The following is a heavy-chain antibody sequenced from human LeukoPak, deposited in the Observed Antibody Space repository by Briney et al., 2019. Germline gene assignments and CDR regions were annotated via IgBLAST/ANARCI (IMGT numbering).Heavy chain of an antibody. V-gene: IGHV3-21*01. D-gene: IGHD4-17*01. CDR3: ATITPTVTTVYFDY. Sequence: GGSLRLSCAASGFTFSSYSMNWARQAPGKGLEWVSSISSSSSYIYYADSVKGRFTISRDNAKNSLYLQMNSLRAEDTAVYYCATITPTVTTVYFDYWGQGTLVTVSS. CDR1: GFTFSSYS. J-gene: IGHJ4*02. CDR2: ISSSSSYI.